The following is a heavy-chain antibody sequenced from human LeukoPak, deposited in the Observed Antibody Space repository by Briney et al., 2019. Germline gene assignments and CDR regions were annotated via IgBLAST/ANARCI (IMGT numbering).Heavy chain of an antibody. Sequence: GGSLRLSCAASGFTFSSFAMRWVRQAPGKGLEWVPSISDTSGGTYYADSVKGRFTISRDNSKDTLYLQMSSLRAGDIAGNYFANWRSGTFYVCSWGQGNLVTVSS. CDR2: ISDTSGGT. D-gene: IGHD3-10*01. CDR3: ANWRSGTFYVCS. J-gene: IGHJ5*02. V-gene: IGHV3-23*01. CDR1: GFTFSSFA.